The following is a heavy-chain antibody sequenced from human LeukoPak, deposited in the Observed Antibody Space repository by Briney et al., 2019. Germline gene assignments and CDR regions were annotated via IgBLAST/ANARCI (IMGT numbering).Heavy chain of an antibody. D-gene: IGHD6-6*01. V-gene: IGHV3-30*02. CDR2: IRYDGSNK. CDR3: ARSVRQGYYYYYYMDV. Sequence: GGSLRLSCAASGFTFSNYGMHWVRQAPGKGLEWVASIRYDGSNKYYADSVKGRFTISRDNSKNTLYLQMNSLRAEDTAVYYCARSVRQGYYYYYYMDVWGKGTTVTVSS. J-gene: IGHJ6*03. CDR1: GFTFSNYG.